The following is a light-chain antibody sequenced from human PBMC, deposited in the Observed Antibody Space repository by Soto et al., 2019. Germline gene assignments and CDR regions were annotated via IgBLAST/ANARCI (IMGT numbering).Light chain of an antibody. Sequence: QSALTQPASVSGSPGQSIAISCTGTSSDVGAYNYVSWYQQHPGKAPKLMIYEVSNRPSGVSNRFSGSKSGNTASLTISGLQAEDEADYYCCSYTTSSTLVFGGGTQLTVL. J-gene: IGLJ3*02. V-gene: IGLV2-14*01. CDR3: CSYTTSSTLV. CDR1: SSDVGAYNY. CDR2: EVS.